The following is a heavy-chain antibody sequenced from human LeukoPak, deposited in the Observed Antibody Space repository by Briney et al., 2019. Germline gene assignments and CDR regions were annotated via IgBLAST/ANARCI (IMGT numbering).Heavy chain of an antibody. CDR2: IRYDGSNK. CDR1: GFTFSSYG. V-gene: IGHV3-30*02. Sequence: GGSLRLSCAASGFTFSSYGMHWVRQAPGKGLEWVAFIRYDGSNKYYADSVKGRFTISRDNYKNTLYLQMNSLRAEDTAVYYCAKAGYQSHAFDIWGQGTMVTVSS. CDR3: AKAGYQSHAFDI. D-gene: IGHD2-15*01. J-gene: IGHJ3*02.